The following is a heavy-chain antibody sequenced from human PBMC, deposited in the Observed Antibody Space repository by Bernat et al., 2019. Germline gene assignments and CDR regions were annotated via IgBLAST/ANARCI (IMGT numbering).Heavy chain of an antibody. V-gene: IGHV3-74*01. CDR2: INSDGSST. CDR1: GFTFSSYW. CDR3: ARGDYSSGWYWYFDL. D-gene: IGHD6-19*01. Sequence: EVQLVESGGGLVQPGGSLRLSCAASGFTFSSYWMHWVRQAPGKGLVWVSRINSDGSSTSYADSVKGRFTISRDNAKNTLYLQMNSLRAEDTAVYYCARGDYSSGWYWYFDLWGRGTPVTVSS. J-gene: IGHJ2*01.